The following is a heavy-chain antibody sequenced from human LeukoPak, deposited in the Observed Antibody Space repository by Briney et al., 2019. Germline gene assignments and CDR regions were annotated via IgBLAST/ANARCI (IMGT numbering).Heavy chain of an antibody. Sequence: SETLSLTCTVSGGSISSYYWSWIRQPAGKGLEWIGRIYTSGSTNYNPSLKSRVTMSLDTSESQFSLRLSSVTAADTAVYFCARHPFATPFDYWGPGTLVTVSS. V-gene: IGHV4-4*07. D-gene: IGHD2-15*01. CDR3: ARHPFATPFDY. CDR2: IYTSGST. CDR1: GGSISSYY. J-gene: IGHJ4*02.